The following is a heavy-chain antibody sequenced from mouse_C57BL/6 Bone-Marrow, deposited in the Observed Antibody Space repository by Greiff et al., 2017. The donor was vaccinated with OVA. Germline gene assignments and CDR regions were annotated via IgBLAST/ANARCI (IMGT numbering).Heavy chain of an antibody. CDR1: GFSLTSYA. J-gene: IGHJ4*01. V-gene: IGHV2-9-1*01. Sequence: VKLVESGPGLVAPSQSLSITCTVSGFSLTSYAISWVRQPPGKGLEWLGVIWTGGGTNYNSALKSRLSISKDNSKSQVFLKMNSLQTDDTARYYCARNLITTVVAYYYAMDYWGQGTSVTVSS. D-gene: IGHD1-1*01. CDR3: ARNLITTVVAYYYAMDY. CDR2: IWTGGGT.